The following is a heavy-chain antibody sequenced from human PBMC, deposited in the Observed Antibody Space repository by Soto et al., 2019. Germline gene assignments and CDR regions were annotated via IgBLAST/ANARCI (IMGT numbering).Heavy chain of an antibody. CDR3: AKPRVGIAVAGPSDY. CDR2: ISYDGSNK. J-gene: IGHJ4*02. CDR1: GFTFSSYG. V-gene: IGHV3-30*18. Sequence: GGSLRLSCAAAGFTFSSYGMHWVRQAPGKGLEWVAVISYDGSNKYYADSVKGRFTISRDNSKNTLYLQMNSLRAEDTAVYYCAKPRVGIAVAGPSDYWGQGTLVTVSS. D-gene: IGHD6-19*01.